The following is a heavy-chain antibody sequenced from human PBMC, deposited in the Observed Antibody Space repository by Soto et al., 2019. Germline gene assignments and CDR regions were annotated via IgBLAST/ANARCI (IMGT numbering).Heavy chain of an antibody. CDR2: IRSKANSYAT. V-gene: IGHV3-73*01. CDR3: TRLTAVAGRSIDY. J-gene: IGHJ4*02. Sequence: GGSLRLSCAASGFTFSGSAMHWVRQASGKGLEWVGRIRSKANSYATAYAASVKGRFTISRDDSKNTAYLQMNSLKTEDTAVYCCTRLTAVAGRSIDYWGQGTLVTISS. CDR1: GFTFSGSA. D-gene: IGHD6-19*01.